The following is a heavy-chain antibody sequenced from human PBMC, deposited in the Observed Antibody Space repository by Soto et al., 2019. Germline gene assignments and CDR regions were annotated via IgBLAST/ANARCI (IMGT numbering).Heavy chain of an antibody. D-gene: IGHD3-3*01. V-gene: IGHV1-2*02. J-gene: IGHJ4*02. CDR1: GYTFTGYY. CDR3: ARVDFWSGRTFDY. CDR2: INPNSGGT. Sequence: GASVKVSCKASGYTFTGYYMHWVRQAPGQGLEWMGWINPNSGGTNYAQKFQGRVTMTRDTSISTAYMELSRLRSDDTAVYYCARVDFWSGRTFDYWGQGTLVTVYS.